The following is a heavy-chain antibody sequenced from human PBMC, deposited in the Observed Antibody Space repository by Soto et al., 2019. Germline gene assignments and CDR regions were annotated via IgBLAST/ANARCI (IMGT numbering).Heavy chain of an antibody. Sequence: QVQLVHSEAEVKKPGASVKVSCKASGYTFTAYSMHWVRQAPGQGLEWVGWFNPNSGDTIYAQKCQGRVTLTRDTSIGTAYMELYSLTSDDTAVYYCAREASAVISLDYWGQGTLVTVSS. CDR3: AREASAVISLDY. CDR1: GYTFTAYS. D-gene: IGHD6-19*01. CDR2: FNPNSGDT. J-gene: IGHJ4*02. V-gene: IGHV1-2*02.